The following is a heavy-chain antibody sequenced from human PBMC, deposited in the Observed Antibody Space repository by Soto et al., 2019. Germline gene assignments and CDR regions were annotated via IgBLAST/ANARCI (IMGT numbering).Heavy chain of an antibody. CDR1: GYSLTSGYH. Sequence: SETLSLTCGVSGYSLTSGYHWCWIRQPPGKGMEWIGTIYHSGTTYYNPSLMSRVTMSVDTSKNQFSLKLTSATAADTDVYFCVRVYGRSSCFFDSWGQGTLVTVSS. D-gene: IGHD6-6*01. CDR3: VRVYGRSSCFFDS. J-gene: IGHJ4*02. V-gene: IGHV4-38-2*01. CDR2: IYHSGTT.